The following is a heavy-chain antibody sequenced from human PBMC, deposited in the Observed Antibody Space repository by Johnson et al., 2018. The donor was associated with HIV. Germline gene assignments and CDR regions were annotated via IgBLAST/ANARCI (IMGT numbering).Heavy chain of an antibody. CDR3: ARGGVVHDAFDM. CDR1: GFTFSSYG. D-gene: IGHD2-2*01. CDR2: IRYDGSNK. Sequence: HVQLVESGGGVVQPGGSLRLSCAASGFTFSSYGMHWVRPAPGKGLEWVAFIRYDGSNKYYADPVKGRFTLSRDNSKNTLYLQLSSLRTEDTAVFYCARGGVVHDAFDMWGQGTMVTVSS. J-gene: IGHJ3*02. V-gene: IGHV3-30*02.